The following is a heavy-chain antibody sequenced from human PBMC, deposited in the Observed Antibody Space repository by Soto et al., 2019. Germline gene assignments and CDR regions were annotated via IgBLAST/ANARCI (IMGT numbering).Heavy chain of an antibody. CDR3: ARGLSVTVTTPSYYFDF. CDR2: IYHSGST. D-gene: IGHD4-17*01. J-gene: IGHJ4*02. CDR1: GGSITSGDYY. Sequence: QVQLQESGPGLVKPSQTLSLTCTVSGGSITSGDYYWSWIRQPPGKGLEWIGYIYHSGSTHYNPSLKSRVTMSVDTSKNQFSLKLSSVTAADTAVYYCARGLSVTVTTPSYYFDFWGQGTLVTVSS. V-gene: IGHV4-30-4*01.